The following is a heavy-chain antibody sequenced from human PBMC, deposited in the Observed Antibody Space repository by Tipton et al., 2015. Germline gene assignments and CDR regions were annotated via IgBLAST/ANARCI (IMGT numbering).Heavy chain of an antibody. J-gene: IGHJ3*02. CDR3: ARTGYCSGGSCYFDAFDI. CDR2: IHYGGNT. CDR1: GDSISRSNYY. Sequence: TLSLTCTVSGDSISRSNYYWGWIRQPPGMGLEWIASIHYGGNTHYNPSLKGRLTMSIDTSKNQFSLNLSSVTAADTAGYYCARTGYCSGGSCYFDAFDIWGRGTMVTVSS. V-gene: IGHV4-39*07. D-gene: IGHD2-15*01.